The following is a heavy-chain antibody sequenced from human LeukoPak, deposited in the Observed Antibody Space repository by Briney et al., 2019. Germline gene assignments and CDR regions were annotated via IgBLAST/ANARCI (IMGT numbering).Heavy chain of an antibody. D-gene: IGHD2-8*02. CDR2: ISWNSGSI. Sequence: GRSLRLSCAPSGFTFGDYAMHWVRQAPGKGLEWVSGISWNSGSIGYADSVKGRFTISRDNAKNSLFLQMNRLRAEDMALYYCAKDEFVASGFTGAFDIWGQGTMVTVSS. V-gene: IGHV3-9*03. J-gene: IGHJ3*02. CDR1: GFTFGDYA. CDR3: AKDEFVASGFTGAFDI.